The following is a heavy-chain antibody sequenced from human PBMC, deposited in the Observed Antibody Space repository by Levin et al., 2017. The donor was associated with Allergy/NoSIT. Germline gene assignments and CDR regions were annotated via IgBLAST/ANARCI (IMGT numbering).Heavy chain of an antibody. Sequence: GESLKISCAGSGFSFGNAWMSWVRQAPGKGLEWVGRIKRKIDGETTEYAAPVKGRFSISRDDSKKMMYLQMNSLKAEDTALYYCITSTVTNSAFDIWGQGTMVTASP. V-gene: IGHV3-15*01. J-gene: IGHJ3*02. CDR1: GFSFGNAW. CDR3: ITSTVTNSAFDI. D-gene: IGHD4-17*01. CDR2: IKRKIDGETT.